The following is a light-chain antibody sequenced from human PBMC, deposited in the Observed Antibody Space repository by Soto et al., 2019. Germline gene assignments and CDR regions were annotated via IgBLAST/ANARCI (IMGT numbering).Light chain of an antibody. CDR1: PSISNW. V-gene: IGKV1-5*03. J-gene: IGKJ1*01. Sequence: DIQMTQSPSTLSASVGDRVTITCRASPSISNWLAWYQQKPGKAPKLLIYKASSLESGVPSRFSGSGSGTEFTLTISSLQPDDFATYYCQQYNSFSPWTFGQGTKVEIK. CDR3: QQYNSFSPWT. CDR2: KAS.